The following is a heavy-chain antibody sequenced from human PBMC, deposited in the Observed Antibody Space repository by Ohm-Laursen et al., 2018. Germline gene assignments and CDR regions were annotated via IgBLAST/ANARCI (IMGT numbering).Heavy chain of an antibody. CDR3: TRERNRAFDF. J-gene: IGHJ3*01. Sequence: QTLSLTCAFSGDSVSINSAAWNWIRQSPLRGLECLGRTYYRSKWYNDYAVSVKSRITINPDTSRNQFSLQLNSVTPEDTAVYYCTRERNRAFDFWGQGTMVTVSS. CDR2: TYYRSKWYN. V-gene: IGHV6-1*01. D-gene: IGHD1-14*01. CDR1: GDSVSINSAA.